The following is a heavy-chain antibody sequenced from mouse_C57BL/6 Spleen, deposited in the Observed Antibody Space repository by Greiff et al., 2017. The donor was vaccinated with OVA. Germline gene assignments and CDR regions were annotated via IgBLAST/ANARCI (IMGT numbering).Heavy chain of an antibody. J-gene: IGHJ4*01. CDR3: ARRITTVYYAMDY. CDR2: IWSGGST. Sequence: QVQLQQSGPGLVQPSQSLSITCTVSGFSLTSYGVHWVRQSPGKGLEWLGVIWSGGSTDYNAAFISRLSISKDNSKSQVFFKMNSLQADDTAIYYCARRITTVYYAMDYWGQGTSVTVSS. D-gene: IGHD1-1*01. V-gene: IGHV2-2*01. CDR1: GFSLTSYG.